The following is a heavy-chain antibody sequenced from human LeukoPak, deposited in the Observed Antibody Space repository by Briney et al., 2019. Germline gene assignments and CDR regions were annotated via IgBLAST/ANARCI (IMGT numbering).Heavy chain of an antibody. J-gene: IGHJ4*02. CDR3: ARRSSGWHLDY. CDR2: IYAGDSDT. D-gene: IGHD6-19*01. Sequence: GESLKISCKGSGYSFTSYWIGWVRQMPGKGLEWMGIIYAGDSDTRYSPSFEGQVTISVDQSIRTAYVQWSSLKASDTAMYYCARRSSGWHLDYWGQGTLVTVSS. V-gene: IGHV5-51*01. CDR1: GYSFTSYW.